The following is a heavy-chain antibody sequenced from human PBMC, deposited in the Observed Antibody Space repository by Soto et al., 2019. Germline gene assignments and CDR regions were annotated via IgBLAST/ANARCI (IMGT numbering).Heavy chain of an antibody. J-gene: IGHJ2*01. CDR1: AFTFSSYE. CDR2: IRSSGSTI. Sequence: PGGSLRLSCAASAFTFSSYEMNWVREAPGKGIEWVSYIRSSGSTIYYADSVKGRFTISRDNAKNSLYLQMNSLRAEDTAVYYSAREEYSSSSGGWYFDLWGRRTLVTVSS. V-gene: IGHV3-48*03. CDR3: AREEYSSSSGGWYFDL. D-gene: IGHD6-6*01.